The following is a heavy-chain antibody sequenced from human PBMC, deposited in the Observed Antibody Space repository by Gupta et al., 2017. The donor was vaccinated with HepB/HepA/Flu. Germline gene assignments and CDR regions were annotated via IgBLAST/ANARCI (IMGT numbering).Heavy chain of an antibody. CDR1: EYTFPRYW. J-gene: IGHJ6*02. D-gene: IGHD5-12*01. CDR3: ARQGRGPTGMDV. Sequence: EAHLVQSVAEVKKPGASLKISCKGSEYTFPRYWLGWVRQMPGKGLEWMGIIYPGDSEIRYSPSFQGQVTISADGSISTAYLEWNSLKASDTGIYYCARQGRGPTGMDVWGQGTTVTVSS. CDR2: IYPGDSEI. V-gene: IGHV5-51*01.